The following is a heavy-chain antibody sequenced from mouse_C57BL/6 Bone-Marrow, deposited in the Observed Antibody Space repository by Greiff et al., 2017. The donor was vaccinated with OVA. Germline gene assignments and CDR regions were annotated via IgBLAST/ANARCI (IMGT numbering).Heavy chain of an antibody. D-gene: IGHD1-1*01. V-gene: IGHV1-5*01. J-gene: IGHJ2*01. CDR1: GYTFTSYW. CDR2: IYPGNGDT. Sequence: VQLQQSGTVLVRPGASVKMSCKTSGYTFTSYWMHWVKQRPGQGLEWIGAIYPGNGDTSYNQKFKGKATLTADTSSSTAYMELSSLTTEDSAVYYCTRSEISRYPFDDWGKGTTLTVSS. CDR3: TRSEISRYPFDD.